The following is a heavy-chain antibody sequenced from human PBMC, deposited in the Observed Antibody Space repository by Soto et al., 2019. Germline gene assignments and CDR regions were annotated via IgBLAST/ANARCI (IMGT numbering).Heavy chain of an antibody. CDR3: AGESFSASPNFFDY. D-gene: IGHD1-26*01. CDR1: GFAFSNYE. J-gene: IGHJ4*02. Sequence: SLRLSCAASGFAFSNYEMNWVRQAPGKGLEWVSYISLSGSTIYYADSVKGRFTISRDDAKDSLYLEMDSLRADDTAVYYCAGESFSASPNFFDYWGQGTLVTVSS. CDR2: ISLSGSTI. V-gene: IGHV3-48*03.